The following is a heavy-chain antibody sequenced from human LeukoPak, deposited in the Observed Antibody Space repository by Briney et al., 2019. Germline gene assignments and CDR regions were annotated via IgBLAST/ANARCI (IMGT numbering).Heavy chain of an antibody. CDR3: ARVLAVAGTYYYYYMDV. D-gene: IGHD6-19*01. V-gene: IGHV4-4*07. CDR2: IYTSGST. Sequence: SETLSLTCTVSGGSISSYYWSWIRQPAGKGLEWIGRIYTSGSTNHNPSLKSRVTMSVDTSKNQFSLKLSSVTAADTAVYYCARVLAVAGTYYYYYMDVWGKGTTVTVSS. CDR1: GGSISSYY. J-gene: IGHJ6*03.